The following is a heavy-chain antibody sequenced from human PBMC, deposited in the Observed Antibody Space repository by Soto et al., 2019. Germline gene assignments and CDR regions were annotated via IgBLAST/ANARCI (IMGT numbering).Heavy chain of an antibody. CDR1: GFTFSTYW. D-gene: IGHD6-19*01. CDR3: ARYPKPTVPGLPFDL. CDR2: TRQDGRQH. Sequence: EVQLVESGGGLVQPGGSLRLSCAASGFTFSTYWMSWVRQAPGKGLEWIAHTRQDGRQHYYVDSVKGRFIISRDNAKNSLYLQMNSLRVEDTAVYYCARYPKPTVPGLPFDLWGQGTLGTVAS. J-gene: IGHJ4*02. V-gene: IGHV3-7*03.